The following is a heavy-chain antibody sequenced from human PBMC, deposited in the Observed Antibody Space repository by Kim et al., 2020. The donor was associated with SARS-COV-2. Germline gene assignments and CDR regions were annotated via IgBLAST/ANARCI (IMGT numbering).Heavy chain of an antibody. CDR3: AKGMKDSGTGSGFFDS. V-gene: IGHV3-53*01. J-gene: IGHJ4*02. CDR1: GFSVTSNY. D-gene: IGHD3-10*01. CDR2: MYDSGEI. Sequence: GGSLRLSCAASGFSVTSNYINMNWVRQAPGKGPQWVSVMYDSGEIFYDDSVKGRFTISRDNSKNTVHLQMNSLRVEDTALYYCAKGMKDSGTGSGFFDSWGQGTLVTVSS.